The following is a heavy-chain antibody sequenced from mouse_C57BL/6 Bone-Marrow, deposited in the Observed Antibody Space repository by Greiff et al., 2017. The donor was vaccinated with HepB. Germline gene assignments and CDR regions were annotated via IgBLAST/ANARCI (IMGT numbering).Heavy chain of an antibody. Sequence: EVKLVESGGGLVKPGGSLKLSCAASGFTFSDYGMHWVRQAPEKGLEWVAYISSGSSTIYYADTVKGRFTISRDNAKNTLFLQMTSLRSEDTAMYYCARTRFYYDYDWFAYWGQGTLVTVSA. D-gene: IGHD2-4*01. CDR3: ARTRFYYDYDWFAY. J-gene: IGHJ3*01. CDR1: GFTFSDYG. CDR2: ISSGSSTI. V-gene: IGHV5-17*01.